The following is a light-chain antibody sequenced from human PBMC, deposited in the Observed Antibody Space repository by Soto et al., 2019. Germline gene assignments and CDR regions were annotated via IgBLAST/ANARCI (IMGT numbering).Light chain of an antibody. CDR1: SSDVGGYNY. CDR3: PSYAGSNFLDVV. V-gene: IGLV2-8*01. J-gene: IGLJ2*01. CDR2: EVS. Sequence: QSALTQPPSASGSPGQSVTISCTGTSSDVGGYNYVSWYQQHPGKAPKLMIYEVSKRPSGVPDRFAGSKSGNTASLTVSGLQAEDEAEYYCPSYAGSNFLDVVFGGGTKLTVL.